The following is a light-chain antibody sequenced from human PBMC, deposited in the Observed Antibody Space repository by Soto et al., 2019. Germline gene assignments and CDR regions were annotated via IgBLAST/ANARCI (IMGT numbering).Light chain of an antibody. Sequence: EIVMTQSPGTLYLSPGERGTLSCRASQTVSSSKLAWLQQNPGQAPRFLIYGTSTRANGITDRFSGSGSGTDFTLTISKLEPEDFAVYYCQQNGTSPYTFGQGTKVEIK. V-gene: IGKV3-20*01. CDR1: QTVSSSK. CDR2: GTS. J-gene: IGKJ2*01. CDR3: QQNGTSPYT.